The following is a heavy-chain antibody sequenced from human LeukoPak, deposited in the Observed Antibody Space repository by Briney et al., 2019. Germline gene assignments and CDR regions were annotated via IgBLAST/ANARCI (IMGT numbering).Heavy chain of an antibody. D-gene: IGHD5-12*01. CDR3: IPGLPAAH. CDR2: ISSSGSTI. J-gene: IGHJ4*02. V-gene: IGHV3-48*03. CDR1: GFTFSSYE. Sequence: GGSLRLSCAASGFTFSSYEMNWVRQAPGKGLEWVSYISSSGSTIYYADSVKDRVTISRDNAKNSLYLQMNSLRAEDTAVYYCIPGLPAAHWGQGTLVTVSS.